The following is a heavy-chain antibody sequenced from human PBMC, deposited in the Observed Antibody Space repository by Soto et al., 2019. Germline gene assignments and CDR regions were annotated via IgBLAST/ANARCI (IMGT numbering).Heavy chain of an antibody. V-gene: IGHV3-30*18. Sequence: QVRLVESGGGVVQPGTSLRLSCAASGFTFVSYGMHWVRQAPGKGLEWVAIISYDGSNKYYADSVKGRFTISRDNSKKTLYGQMISLKAEDTAVYYCTKDRTMKERSASKNYYYSMNVWGQGTTVTVS. D-gene: IGHD2-2*01. CDR3: TKDRTMKERSASKNYYYSMNV. CDR2: ISYDGSNK. J-gene: IGHJ6*02. CDR1: GFTFVSYG.